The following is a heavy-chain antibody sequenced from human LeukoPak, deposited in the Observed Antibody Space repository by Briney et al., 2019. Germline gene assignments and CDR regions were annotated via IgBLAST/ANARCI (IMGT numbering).Heavy chain of an antibody. D-gene: IGHD3-9*01. V-gene: IGHV1-18*01. Sequence: ASVKVSCTASGYTFTSYGISWVRQAPGQGLEWMGWISAYNGNTNFAQKLQGRVTITTDTSTSTAYMDLKSLRADDTAVYYCARDQAATNTQVRFCLDWGQGTLVTVSS. CDR3: ARDQAATNTQVRFCLD. CDR1: GYTFTSYG. CDR2: ISAYNGNT. J-gene: IGHJ4*02.